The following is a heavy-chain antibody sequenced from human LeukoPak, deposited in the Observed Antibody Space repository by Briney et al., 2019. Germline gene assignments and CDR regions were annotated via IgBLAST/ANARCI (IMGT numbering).Heavy chain of an antibody. V-gene: IGHV4-39*07. Sequence: SETLSLTCTVPGGSISTANYYWGWIRQPPGKGLEWIGNIFYSGSTYYSPPLKSRLSISLDTSRNQFFLRLNSVTAADTAVYYFAKSKRYGLVDIWGQGTMVTVSS. J-gene: IGHJ3*02. D-gene: IGHD3-10*01. CDR3: AKSKRYGLVDI. CDR2: IFYSGST. CDR1: GGSISTANYY.